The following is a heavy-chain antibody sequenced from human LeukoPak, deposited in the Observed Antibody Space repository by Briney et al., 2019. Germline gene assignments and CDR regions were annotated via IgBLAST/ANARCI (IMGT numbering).Heavy chain of an antibody. CDR1: GCSFSSYY. CDR2: IYTSGST. J-gene: IGHJ6*03. D-gene: IGHD3-10*01. Sequence: SETLSLTCTVSGCSFSSYYWSWIRQPAGKGLEWIGRIYTSGSTNYNPSLQSRVTISVDTSKNQFSLKLSSVTAADTAVYYCARVNYGSGSYIPLKYYYYYYMDVCGKGTTVTISS. V-gene: IGHV4-4*07. CDR3: ARVNYGSGSYIPLKYYYYYYMDV.